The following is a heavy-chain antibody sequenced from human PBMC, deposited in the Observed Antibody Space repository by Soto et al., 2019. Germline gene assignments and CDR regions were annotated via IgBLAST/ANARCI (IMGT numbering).Heavy chain of an antibody. D-gene: IGHD5-18*01. CDR3: ARDRVDTAMVTDKGNNWFDP. CDR2: IYYSGST. Sequence: SETLSLTCTVSGGSISSGDYYWSWIRQPPGKGLEWIGYIYYSGSTYYNPSLKSRVTISVDTSKNQFSLKLSSVTAADTAVYYCARDRVDTAMVTDKGNNWFDPWGQGTLVTVSS. CDR1: GGSISSGDYY. V-gene: IGHV4-30-4*01. J-gene: IGHJ5*02.